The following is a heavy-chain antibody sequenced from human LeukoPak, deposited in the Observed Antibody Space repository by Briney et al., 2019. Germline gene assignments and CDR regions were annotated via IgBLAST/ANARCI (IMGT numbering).Heavy chain of an antibody. CDR1: GGTFGSHG. V-gene: IGHV1-69*13. Sequence: GASVKVSCKASGGTFGSHGISWVRQAPGQGLEWMGGITPIFGTANYPQKFQGRVTITADETTSTAYMEVSSLRSEDTAVYYCAIGITGYYAGTDYWGQGTLVTVSS. D-gene: IGHD3-9*01. CDR3: AIGITGYYAGTDY. J-gene: IGHJ4*02. CDR2: ITPIFGTA.